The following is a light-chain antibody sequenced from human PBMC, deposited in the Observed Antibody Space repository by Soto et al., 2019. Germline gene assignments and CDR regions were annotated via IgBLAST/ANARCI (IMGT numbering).Light chain of an antibody. Sequence: QSVLTQPASVSGSPGQSITISCTGTSSDIGASNYVSWYQKHPGQAPKLMISDVNNRPSGISDRFSGSKSGNTASLTISGLQAEDEADYYCYSWNSNSDTHYVFGTGTKLTVL. V-gene: IGLV2-14*03. CDR3: YSWNSNSDTHYV. CDR1: SSDIGASNY. J-gene: IGLJ1*01. CDR2: DVN.